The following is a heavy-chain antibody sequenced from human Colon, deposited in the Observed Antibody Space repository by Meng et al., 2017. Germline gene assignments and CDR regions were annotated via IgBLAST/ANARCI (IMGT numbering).Heavy chain of an antibody. CDR2: MNPNRDNT. J-gene: IGHJ4*02. Sequence: QVQLVQSGAEVKKPGASVRVSCKASGYAFTSYEINWVRQAPGQGLEWMGWMNPNRDNTASAKHFLGRVTMTRDTSINTAYMELTSLRFDDTAVYYCARDRIGGFDLWGQGTLVTVSS. D-gene: IGHD2/OR15-2a*01. V-gene: IGHV1-8*01. CDR3: ARDRIGGFDL. CDR1: GYAFTSYE.